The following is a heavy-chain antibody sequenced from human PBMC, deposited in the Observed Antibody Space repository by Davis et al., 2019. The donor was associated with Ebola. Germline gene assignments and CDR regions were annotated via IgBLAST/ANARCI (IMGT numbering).Heavy chain of an antibody. CDR2: ISALNGNT. V-gene: IGHV1-18*01. CDR3: ARDSGIVGAGTGRYYYYAMDV. D-gene: IGHD1-26*01. Sequence: ASVKVSCKASGYTFISYGITWVRQAPGQGLEWMGWISALNGNTDYAQKFQGRVTMTTDTSTRIAYMELRSLRSDDTAVYYCARDSGIVGAGTGRYYYYAMDVWGQGTTVTVSS. CDR1: GYTFISYG. J-gene: IGHJ6*02.